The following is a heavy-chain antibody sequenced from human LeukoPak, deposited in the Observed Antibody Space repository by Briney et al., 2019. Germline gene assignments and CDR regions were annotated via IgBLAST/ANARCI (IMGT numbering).Heavy chain of an antibody. CDR2: IYYSGST. J-gene: IGHJ6*02. CDR3: AREKGSYYDSSGYSDGMDV. D-gene: IGHD3-22*01. CDR1: GGSISSYY. V-gene: IGHV4-59*01. Sequence: SETLSLTCTVSGGSISSYYWSWIRQPPGKGLEWIGYIYYSGSTNYNPSLKSRVTISVDTSKNQFSLKLSSVTAADTAVYYCAREKGSYYDSSGYSDGMDVWGQGTTVTVSS.